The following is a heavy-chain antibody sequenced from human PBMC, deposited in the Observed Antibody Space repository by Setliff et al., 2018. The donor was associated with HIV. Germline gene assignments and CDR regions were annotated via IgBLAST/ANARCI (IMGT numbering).Heavy chain of an antibody. J-gene: IGHJ5*02. CDR3: ARDIQAAGTGWFDP. CDR2: IFHSGST. CDR1: GGAMSGFY. Sequence: SETLSLTCTVSGGAMSGFYWSWIRRPPGKGLEYIGDIFHSGSTNYDYSLRSRVTISIDTSRNIFSLRLTSVTAADTAIYYCARDIQAAGTGWFDPWGQGTLVTVSS. V-gene: IGHV4-59*12. D-gene: IGHD6-13*01.